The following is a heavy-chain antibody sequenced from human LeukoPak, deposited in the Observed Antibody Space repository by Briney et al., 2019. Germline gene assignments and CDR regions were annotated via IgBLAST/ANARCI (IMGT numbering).Heavy chain of an antibody. CDR3: ASQLTYYYDSSGYYYSDY. D-gene: IGHD3-22*01. CDR2: ISAYNGNT. V-gene: IGHV1-18*01. Sequence: GASVKVSCKASGYTFTSYGISWVRQAPGQGLEWMGWISAYNGNTNYAQKLQGRVTMTTDTSTSTAYMELRSLRSDDTAVYYCASQLTYYYDSSGYYYSDYWGQGTLVTVSS. J-gene: IGHJ4*02. CDR1: GYTFTSYG.